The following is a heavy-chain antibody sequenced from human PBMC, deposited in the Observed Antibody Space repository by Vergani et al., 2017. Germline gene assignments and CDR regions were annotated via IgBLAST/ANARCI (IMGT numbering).Heavy chain of an antibody. Sequence: QVQLQESVPGLLKPPETLSLSCAVSGYFPTSGHYWGWIRQPPGKGLEWIGSVYHSVTIYYNPSLKSRVSISLHTSKKHYSLNLTSVTAADTAVYYCARLRGTNGYYFIDAFVIWGDGTMVIVSS. CDR2: VYHSVTI. J-gene: IGHJ3*02. D-gene: IGHD3-22*01. V-gene: IGHV4-38-2*01. CDR3: ARLRGTNGYYFIDAFVI. CDR1: GYFPTSGHY.